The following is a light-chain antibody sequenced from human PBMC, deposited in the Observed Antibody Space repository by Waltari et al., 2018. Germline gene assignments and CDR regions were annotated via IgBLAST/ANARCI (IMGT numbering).Light chain of an antibody. Sequence: DIVMTQSPDSLAVSLGERATINCKSSQSVLYSSNNKNYLAWYPQQPGPPPQLLIYWASTRESGVPNRFSGSGSGTDFTLTISSLQAEDVAVYYCQQYYSTPQLTFGGGTKVEIK. CDR3: QQYYSTPQLT. J-gene: IGKJ4*01. CDR1: QSVLYSSNNKNY. V-gene: IGKV4-1*01. CDR2: WAS.